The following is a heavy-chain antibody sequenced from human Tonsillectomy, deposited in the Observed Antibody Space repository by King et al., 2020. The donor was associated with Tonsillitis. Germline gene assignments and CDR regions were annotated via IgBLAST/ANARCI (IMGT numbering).Heavy chain of an antibody. Sequence: VQLVESGAEVKKPGESLKISCKGSGYNFASYWIAWVRQMPGKGLEWMGFIYPGDSDARYSPSFQGQVTLSADKSISTAYLQWSSLKASDTAIYYCARQKSSDYADMDVWGKGTTVTVSS. J-gene: IGHJ6*03. D-gene: IGHD3-16*01. CDR2: IYPGDSDA. CDR1: GYNFASYW. V-gene: IGHV5-51*01. CDR3: ARQKSSDYADMDV.